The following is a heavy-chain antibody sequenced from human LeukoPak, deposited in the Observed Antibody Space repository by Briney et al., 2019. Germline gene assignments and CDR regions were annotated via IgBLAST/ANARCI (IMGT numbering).Heavy chain of an antibody. Sequence: ESLKISCKGSGYSFTTYWITWVRQIPGKGLEWMGRIDPSDSYTNYSPSFQGHVTISADKSISTAYLQWTSLKASDTAIYYCAKFGLISKYWYFDVWGRGTLVTVSS. V-gene: IGHV5-10-1*01. CDR3: AKFGLISKYWYFDV. CDR2: IDPSDSYT. J-gene: IGHJ2*01. D-gene: IGHD3/OR15-3a*01. CDR1: GYSFTTYW.